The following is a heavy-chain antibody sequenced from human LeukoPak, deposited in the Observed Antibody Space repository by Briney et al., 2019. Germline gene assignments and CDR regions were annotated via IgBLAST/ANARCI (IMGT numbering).Heavy chain of an antibody. J-gene: IGHJ4*02. CDR2: INHSGST. CDR3: ARQFGHASGSYYLPY. V-gene: IGHV4-34*01. D-gene: IGHD3-10*01. CDR1: GGSFSGYY. Sequence: SETLSPTCAVYGGSFSGYYWTWIRQPPGKGLEWIGEINHSGSTNYNPSLKSRVTISVDTSKNQFSLKVSSVTAADTAVYYCARQFGHASGSYYLPYWGQGTLVTVSS.